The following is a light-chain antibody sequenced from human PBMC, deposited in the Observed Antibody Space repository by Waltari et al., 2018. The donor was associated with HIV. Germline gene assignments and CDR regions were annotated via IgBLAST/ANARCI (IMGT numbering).Light chain of an antibody. CDR1: QSVSST. CDR3: QQRINWPPT. V-gene: IGKV3-11*01. J-gene: IGKJ2*01. Sequence: EIVLTQSPATLSLSPGERATLSCSASQSVSSTLAWYQQKPGQAPRLLISDASNRATGIPARFSGSWSGTDFTLTISSLEPEDFAIYYCQQRINWPPTFGQGTKLEI. CDR2: DAS.